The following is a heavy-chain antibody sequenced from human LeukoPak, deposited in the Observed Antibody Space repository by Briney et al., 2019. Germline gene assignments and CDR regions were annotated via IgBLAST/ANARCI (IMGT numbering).Heavy chain of an antibody. CDR1: GGSFSGYY. V-gene: IGHV4-59*01. CDR2: IYYSGST. J-gene: IGHJ6*03. CDR3: ARGIVGERVDYYYMDV. D-gene: IGHD1-26*01. Sequence: PSETLSLTCAVYGGSFSGYYWSWIRQPPGKGLEWIGYIYYSGSTNYNPSLKSRVTISVDTSKNQFSLRLSSVTAADTAVYYCARGIVGERVDYYYMDVWGKGTTVTVSS.